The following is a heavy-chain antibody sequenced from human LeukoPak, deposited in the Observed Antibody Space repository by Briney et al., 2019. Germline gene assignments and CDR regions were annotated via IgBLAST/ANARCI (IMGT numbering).Heavy chain of an antibody. J-gene: IGHJ6*02. Sequence: PSETLSLTCTVSGGSISNYYWSWIRQPPGKGLEWIGYIYSSGSTNYNPSLKSRVTISVDTSKNQFSLKLSSVTAADTAVYYCARYYYDSSGYYFRGYYGMDVWGQGTTVTVSS. V-gene: IGHV4-59*08. CDR3: ARYYYDSSGYYFRGYYGMDV. CDR1: GGSISNYY. D-gene: IGHD3-22*01. CDR2: IYSSGST.